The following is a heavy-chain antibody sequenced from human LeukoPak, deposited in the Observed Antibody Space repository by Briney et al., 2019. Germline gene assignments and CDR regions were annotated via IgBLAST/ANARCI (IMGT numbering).Heavy chain of an antibody. CDR3: AREGPENDAYCGGDCYSSLRYYYGMDV. CDR1: GGIFSSYA. V-gene: IGHV1-69*01. D-gene: IGHD2-21*02. J-gene: IGHJ6*02. CDR2: IIPIFGTA. Sequence: SVKVSCKASGGIFSSYAISWVRQAPGQGLEWMGGIIPIFGTANYAQKFQGRVTITADESTSTAYMELSSLRSEDTAVYYCAREGPENDAYCGGDCYSSLRYYYGMDVWGQGTTVTVSS.